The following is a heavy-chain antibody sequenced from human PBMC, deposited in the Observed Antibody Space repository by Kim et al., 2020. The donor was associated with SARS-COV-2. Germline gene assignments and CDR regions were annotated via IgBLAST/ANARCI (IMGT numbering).Heavy chain of an antibody. CDR3: ARDLQQLANYYYYGMDV. V-gene: IGHV3-21*01. D-gene: IGHD6-13*01. CDR1: GFTFSSYS. Sequence: GGSLRLSCAASGFTFSSYSMNWVRQAPGKGLEWVSSISSSSSYIYYADSVKGRFTISRDNAKNSLYLQMNSLRAEDTAVYYCARDLQQLANYYYYGMDVWGQGTTVTVSS. CDR2: ISSSSSYI. J-gene: IGHJ6*02.